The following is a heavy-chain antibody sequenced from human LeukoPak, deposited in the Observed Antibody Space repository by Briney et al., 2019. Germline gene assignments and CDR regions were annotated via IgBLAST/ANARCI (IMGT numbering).Heavy chain of an antibody. V-gene: IGHV3-11*01. CDR1: GFSFSDHY. Sequence: PGGSLRLSCAASGFSFSDHYMSWIRQAPGKGLEWVSYMSSSDNPIYYADSVKGRFTISRDNAKNSLYLQMNNLRAEDTAVYYCARDRVGSGTSCYDYWGQGTLVTVSS. J-gene: IGHJ4*02. D-gene: IGHD2-2*01. CDR3: ARDRVGSGTSCYDY. CDR2: MSSSDNPI.